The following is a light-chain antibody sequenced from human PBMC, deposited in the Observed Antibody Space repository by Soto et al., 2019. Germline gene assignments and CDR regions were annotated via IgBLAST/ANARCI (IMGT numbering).Light chain of an antibody. V-gene: IGLV2-23*01. CDR2: EAT. Sequence: QSVLTQPASVSGSPEESITISCTGTSNDVGRYNLVSWYQQHPGKAPKVMIYEATKRPSGVSNRFSGSKSGNTASLTISGLQAEDEADYHCCAYAGSGAVVFGGGTKVTVL. CDR3: CAYAGSGAVV. J-gene: IGLJ3*02. CDR1: SNDVGRYNL.